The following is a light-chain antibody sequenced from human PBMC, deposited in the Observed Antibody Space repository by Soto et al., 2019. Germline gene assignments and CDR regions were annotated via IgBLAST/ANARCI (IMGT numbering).Light chain of an antibody. CDR2: GAS. Sequence: EIVMPQSPGTLSVSPGERATLSCRVSQSVGSNLAWYQQKAGQAPRLLIYGASTRATGIPVRFTGSASGTEFTLTISSMQSEDFAVYYCQHYSNWPPWTFGRGTKVDIK. CDR1: QSVGSN. CDR3: QHYSNWPPWT. V-gene: IGKV3-15*01. J-gene: IGKJ1*01.